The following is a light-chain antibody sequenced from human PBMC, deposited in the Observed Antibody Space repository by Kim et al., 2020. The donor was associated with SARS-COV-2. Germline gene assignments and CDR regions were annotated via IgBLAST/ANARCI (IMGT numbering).Light chain of an antibody. CDR3: QQSYNSPFG. V-gene: IGKV1-39*01. Sequence: DIQMTQSPSPLSASVGDRVTITCRTSQSISSHLNWYHQKPGRAPKLLISAASTLQGGVPSRFSGSGSESDFTLTISSLQPEDFATYLCQQSYNSPFGFGPGTKVDIK. CDR1: QSISSH. CDR2: AAS. J-gene: IGKJ3*01.